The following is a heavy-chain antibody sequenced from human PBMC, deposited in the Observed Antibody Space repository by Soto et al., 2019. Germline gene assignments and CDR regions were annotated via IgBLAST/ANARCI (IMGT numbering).Heavy chain of an antibody. D-gene: IGHD6-6*01. CDR2: IIPIFGTA. CDR3: ASGLRRYSSSWGGWFDP. Sequence: QVQLVQSGAEVKKPGSSVKVSCKASGCTFSSYAISWVRQAPGQGLEWMGGIIPIFGTANYAQKFQGRVKSTADESPSTAYMELGSLRSEDTAVYYCASGLRRYSSSWGGWFDPWGQGPLVTVSS. CDR1: GCTFSSYA. V-gene: IGHV1-69*01. J-gene: IGHJ5*02.